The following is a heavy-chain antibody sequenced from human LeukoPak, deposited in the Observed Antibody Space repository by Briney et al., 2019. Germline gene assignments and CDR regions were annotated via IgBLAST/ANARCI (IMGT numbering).Heavy chain of an antibody. CDR3: AKDSSSWYGFDP. CDR1: GFTLSDYY. J-gene: IGHJ5*02. Sequence: GGSLRLSCAASGFTLSDYYMSWIRQAPGKGLEWVSAISGSGGSTYYADSVKGRFTISRDNSKNTLYLQMNSLRAEDTAVYYCAKDSSSWYGFDPWGQGTLVTVSS. CDR2: ISGSGGST. D-gene: IGHD6-13*01. V-gene: IGHV3-23*01.